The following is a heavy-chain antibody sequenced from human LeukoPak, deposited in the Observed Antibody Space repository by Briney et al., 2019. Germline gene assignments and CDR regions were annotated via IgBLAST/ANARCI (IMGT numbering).Heavy chain of an antibody. CDR2: IYTSGST. J-gene: IGHJ1*01. V-gene: IGHV4-4*07. D-gene: IGHD6-19*01. CDR3: ARDSVAGTWAEYFQH. Sequence: SDTLSLTCTVAGGSISTFYWSWIRQPAGKGLEWVGRIYTSGSTNYNPSLKSRVTMSVDTSKNQFSLKLSSVTAADTAVYYCARDSVAGTWAEYFQHWGQGIRVTVSS. CDR1: GGSISTFY.